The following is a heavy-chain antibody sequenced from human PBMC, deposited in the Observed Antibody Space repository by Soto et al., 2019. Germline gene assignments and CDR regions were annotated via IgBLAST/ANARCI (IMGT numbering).Heavy chain of an antibody. J-gene: IGHJ4*02. V-gene: IGHV1-24*01. Sequence: GASVKVSCKVSVYTLTELSMHWVRQAPGKGLEWMGGFDPEDGETIYSQKFQGRVTITADKSTSTAYMELSSLRSEDTAVYYCDLYCGGDCYSPSYFDYWGQGTLVTVSS. CDR2: FDPEDGET. CDR3: DLYCGGDCYSPSYFDY. CDR1: VYTLTELS. D-gene: IGHD2-21*01.